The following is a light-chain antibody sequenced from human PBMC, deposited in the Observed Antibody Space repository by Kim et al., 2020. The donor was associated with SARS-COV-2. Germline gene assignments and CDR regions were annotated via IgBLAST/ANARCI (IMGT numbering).Light chain of an antibody. CDR2: GKN. V-gene: IGLV3-19*01. CDR1: SLRSYY. J-gene: IGLJ3*02. CDR3: NSRDSRGYHLGWV. Sequence: SSELTQDPAVSVALGQTVRITCQGDSLRSYYASWYQQKPGQAPVLVIYGKNNRPSGIPDRFSGSSSGNTASLTITGAQAEDEADYYCNSRDSRGYHLGWV.